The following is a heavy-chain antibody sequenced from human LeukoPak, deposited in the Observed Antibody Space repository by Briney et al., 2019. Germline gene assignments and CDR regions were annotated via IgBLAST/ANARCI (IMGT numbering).Heavy chain of an antibody. J-gene: IGHJ5*02. V-gene: IGHV1-3*01. CDR1: GYTFTSYA. CDR3: ARVGGSYYDWFDP. Sequence: ASVKVSCKASGYTFTSYAMHWVRQAPGQRLEWMGWINAGNGNTKYPQKFQGRVTITRDTSASTAYMELSSLRSEDTAVYYCARVGGSYYDWFDPWGQGTLVTVSS. CDR2: INAGNGNT. D-gene: IGHD1-26*01.